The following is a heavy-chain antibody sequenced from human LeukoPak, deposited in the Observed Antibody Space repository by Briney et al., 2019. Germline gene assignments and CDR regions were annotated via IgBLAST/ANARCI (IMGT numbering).Heavy chain of an antibody. CDR3: AKSAKLSYGGNSG. V-gene: IGHV3-30*02. CDR1: GFTFTSSA. J-gene: IGHJ4*02. D-gene: IGHD4-23*01. Sequence: PGGSLRLACATSGFTFTSSAMGWVRQPPGKGLEWVAFIRYDGSNKYYADSVKGRFTISRDNSKTTLYLQMNSLRAEDTAVYYCAKSAKLSYGGNSGWGQGTLVTVSS. CDR2: IRYDGSNK.